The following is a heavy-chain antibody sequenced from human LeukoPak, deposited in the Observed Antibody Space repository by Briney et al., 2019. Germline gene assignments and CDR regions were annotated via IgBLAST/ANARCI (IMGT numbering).Heavy chain of an antibody. CDR2: ISAYNGNT. D-gene: IGHD2-2*01. J-gene: IGHJ5*02. Sequence: ASVKVSCKASGYTFTSYYMHWVRQAPGQGLEWMGWISAYNGNTNYAQKLQGRVTMTTDTSTSTAYMGLRSLRSDDTAVYYCARADIVVVPAAPPGNWFDPWGQGTLVTVSS. CDR1: GYTFTSYY. V-gene: IGHV1-18*04. CDR3: ARADIVVVPAAPPGNWFDP.